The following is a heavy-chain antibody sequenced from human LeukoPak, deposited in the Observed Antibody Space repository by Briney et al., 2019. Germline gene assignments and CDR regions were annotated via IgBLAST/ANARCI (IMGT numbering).Heavy chain of an antibody. CDR3: AHRYCCSTSWYTGGFDY. CDR1: GFSLTSSGVG. J-gene: IGHJ4*02. Sequence: SGPTLVNPTQTLTLTCTFSGFSLTSSGVGVGWVRQPPGKAMECLALIYCNTDKRYTPSLKSSLTITEATSKNLVALKMPHMDPVDTATYYCAHRYCCSTSWYTGGFDYWGQGALVTVSS. D-gene: IGHD2-2*02. CDR2: IYCNTDK. V-gene: IGHV2-5*01.